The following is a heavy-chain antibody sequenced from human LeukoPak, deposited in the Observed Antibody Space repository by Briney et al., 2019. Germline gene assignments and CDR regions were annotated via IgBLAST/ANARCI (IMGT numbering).Heavy chain of an antibody. CDR3: ARDAYSVTIFGGGPIDY. D-gene: IGHD3-3*01. CDR2: ISSSSSYI. CDR1: GFTFSSYS. Sequence: VGSLRLSCAASGFTFSSYSMNWVRQAPGKGLEWVSSISSSSSYIYYADSVKGRFTISRDNAKNSLYLQMNSLRAEDTAVYYCARDAYSVTIFGGGPIDYWGQGTLVTVSS. J-gene: IGHJ4*02. V-gene: IGHV3-21*01.